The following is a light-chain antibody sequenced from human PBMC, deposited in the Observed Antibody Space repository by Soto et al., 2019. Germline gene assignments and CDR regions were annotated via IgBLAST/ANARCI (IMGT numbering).Light chain of an antibody. V-gene: IGKV3-20*01. J-gene: IGKJ1*01. CDR2: GAS. CDR3: QQYATSPWT. Sequence: EIMLTQSPGTLSLSPVERATLSCRASQSVSNNYLAWYQQKPGQAPRLLIHGASTRAGGVPDRVSGSGSGTDFTLTISRLEPEDFALYYCQQYATSPWTFGQGTKV. CDR1: QSVSNNY.